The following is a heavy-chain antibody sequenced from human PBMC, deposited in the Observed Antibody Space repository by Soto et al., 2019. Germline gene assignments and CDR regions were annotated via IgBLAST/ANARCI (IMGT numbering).Heavy chain of an antibody. J-gene: IGHJ4*02. CDR2: TSYDGNNK. CDR1: GFMFKSFV. Sequence: QVQMVESGGVVVQPGTSLRLSCAASGFMFKSFVMHLVRQAPGKGLEWFAFTSYDGNNKDYGDAVKGRFTVSRDNSQNRLHLQMNFLRPEDTALYYCARWGTTGGFDLWGQGTLVSVSS. D-gene: IGHD3-16*01. V-gene: IGHV3-30*13. CDR3: ARWGTTGGFDL.